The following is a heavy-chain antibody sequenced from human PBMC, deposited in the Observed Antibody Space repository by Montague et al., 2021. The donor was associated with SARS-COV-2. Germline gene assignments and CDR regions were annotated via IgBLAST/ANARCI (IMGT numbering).Heavy chain of an antibody. Sequence: SETLSLTCTVSGGSISSSSYDWGWIRQPPGKGLEWIGNIYYSGSTYYNPSLKSRVTISVDTSKNQFSLKLSSVTAADTAVYYCASQKMGSGTLFGVVMFDTWFDPWGQGTLVTVSS. J-gene: IGHJ5*02. CDR3: ASQKMGSGTLFGVVMFDTWFDP. CDR2: IYYSGST. CDR1: GGSISSSSYD. V-gene: IGHV4-39*01. D-gene: IGHD3-3*01.